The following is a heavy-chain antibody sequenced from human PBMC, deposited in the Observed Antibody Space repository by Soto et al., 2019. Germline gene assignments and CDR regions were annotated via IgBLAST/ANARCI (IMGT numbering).Heavy chain of an antibody. CDR2: INAGNGNT. V-gene: IGHV1-3*01. Sequence: ASVKVSCKASGYTFTSYGRHWVRQAPGQRLEWMGWINAGNGNTKYSQKFQGRVTITRDTSASTAYMELSSLRSEDTAVYYCARVVLDTAMVKTNWFDPWGQGTLVTVSS. CDR3: ARVVLDTAMVKTNWFDP. D-gene: IGHD5-18*01. J-gene: IGHJ5*02. CDR1: GYTFTSYG.